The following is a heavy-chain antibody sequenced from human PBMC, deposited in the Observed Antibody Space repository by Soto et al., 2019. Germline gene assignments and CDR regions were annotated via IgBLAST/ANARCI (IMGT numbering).Heavy chain of an antibody. CDR3: ANVSLSGIAARRDQFDF. D-gene: IGHD6-6*01. CDR1: GFTFTSYT. CDR2: INSSGGST. Sequence: PRGSHRLSCAASGFTFTSYTMSWIRQAPGNGLEGVSAINSSGGSTYYADSVKGRFTISRDNSKNTLYLQMNSLRTEDTPVYYCANVSLSGIAARRDQFDFWVHRTRVTGSA. J-gene: IGHJ4*01. V-gene: IGHV3-23*01.